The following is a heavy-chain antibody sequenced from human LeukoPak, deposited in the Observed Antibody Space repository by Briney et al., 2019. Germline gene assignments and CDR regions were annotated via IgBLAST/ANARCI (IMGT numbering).Heavy chain of an antibody. CDR1: GFTFSSYW. J-gene: IGHJ1*01. D-gene: IGHD3-22*01. Sequence: GGSLRLSCAASGFTFSSYWMHWVRHAPGKGLVWVSRIKSDGSTRYAAYVKGRLTISRDNAKNTVSLPMNSLRDEDTGVYYCARAPSEIGGYYPEYFRHWGQGTLVTVSP. CDR3: ARAPSEIGGYYPEYFRH. CDR2: IKSDGST. V-gene: IGHV3-74*01.